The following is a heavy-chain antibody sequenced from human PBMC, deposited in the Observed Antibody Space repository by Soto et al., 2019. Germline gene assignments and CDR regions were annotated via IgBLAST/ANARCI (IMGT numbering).Heavy chain of an antibody. Sequence: VQLMQSGAEVKQPGSSVKVSCKASGGTFSSHSINWVRQAPGQGLEWMGGIITLFGTANYAQNFQGRVTITADQSTSTAYMELNSMRSDETAVYYCAREVGYGDFSAARLDWGQGTLVTVSS. D-gene: IGHD4-17*01. CDR1: GGTFSSHS. J-gene: IGHJ4*02. CDR2: IITLFGTA. CDR3: AREVGYGDFSAARLD. V-gene: IGHV1-69*01.